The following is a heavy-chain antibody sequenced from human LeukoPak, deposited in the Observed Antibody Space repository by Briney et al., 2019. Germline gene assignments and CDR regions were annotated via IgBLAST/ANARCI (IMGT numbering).Heavy chain of an antibody. Sequence: SQTLSLTCTVSGDSISSGDYYWSWIRQPAGKGLEWIGRISSSGSTNYNPSLKSRVTVSVDTSKNQFSLKLSSVTAADTAVYFCARGPYSYDSSGAFDIWGQGTMVTVSS. D-gene: IGHD3-22*01. CDR1: GDSISSGDYY. CDR2: ISSSGST. J-gene: IGHJ3*02. CDR3: ARGPYSYDSSGAFDI. V-gene: IGHV4-61*02.